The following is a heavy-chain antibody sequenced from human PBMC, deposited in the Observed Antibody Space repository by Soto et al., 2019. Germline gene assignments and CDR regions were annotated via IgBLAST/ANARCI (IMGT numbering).Heavy chain of an antibody. CDR3: VRHFMSTTTDHYFDS. Sequence: SETLSLTCTVSGGSISSSSYYWGWIRQPPGKGLEWIGSIYYSGSTYENPSLKSRVTISVDTPKNQFSLKVALVTAADTAVYYCVRHFMSTTTDHYFDSWGPGALVTVSS. D-gene: IGHD1-1*01. J-gene: IGHJ4*02. CDR1: GGSISSSSYY. V-gene: IGHV4-39*01. CDR2: IYYSGST.